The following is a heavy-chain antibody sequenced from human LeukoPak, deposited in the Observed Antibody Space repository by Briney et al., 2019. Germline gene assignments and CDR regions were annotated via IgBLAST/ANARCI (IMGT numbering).Heavy chain of an antibody. CDR3: AKWGDYDVLTGYYVSDY. V-gene: IGHV3-11*01. D-gene: IGHD3-9*01. Sequence: GGSLRLSCAASGFTFSDYYMSWIRQAPGKGLEWVSYISSSGGNTYYADSVKGRFTISRDNSKNTVFLQMNSLRAEDTAVYYCAKWGDYDVLTGYYVSDYWGQGTLVTVSS. CDR2: ISSSGGNT. CDR1: GFTFSDYY. J-gene: IGHJ4*02.